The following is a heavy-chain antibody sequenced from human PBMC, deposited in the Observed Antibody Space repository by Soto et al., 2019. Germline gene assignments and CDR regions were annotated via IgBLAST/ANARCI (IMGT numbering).Heavy chain of an antibody. Sequence: QVQLVQXGGEVKXPGXSVTVSCKASGYTFINYHITWVRQAPGQGLEWMAWINTYNGMTDYAQRFQGRVTMTRDTSTSTAYMELRNLGSDDTAVYFCAKSPRGEMATDWGQGTLVTVSS. V-gene: IGHV1-18*01. J-gene: IGHJ4*02. CDR3: AKSPRGEMATD. CDR1: GYTFINYH. CDR2: INTYNGMT. D-gene: IGHD5-12*01.